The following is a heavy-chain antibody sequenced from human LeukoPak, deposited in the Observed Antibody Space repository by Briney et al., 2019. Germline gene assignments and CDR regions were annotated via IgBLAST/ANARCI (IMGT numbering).Heavy chain of an antibody. J-gene: IGHJ4*02. Sequence: GGSLRLSCAASGFTFSSYGMHWVRQAPGKGLEWVAVISYDGSNKYYADSVKGRFTISRDNSKNTLYLQMNSLRAEDTAVYYCAKDYFGRDYDYVWGSYRSFPSGYWGQGTLVTVSS. D-gene: IGHD3-16*02. CDR3: AKDYFGRDYDYVWGSYRSFPSGY. V-gene: IGHV3-30*18. CDR1: GFTFSSYG. CDR2: ISYDGSNK.